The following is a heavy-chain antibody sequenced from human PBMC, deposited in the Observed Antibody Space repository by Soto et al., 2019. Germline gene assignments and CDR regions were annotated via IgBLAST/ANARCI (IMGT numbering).Heavy chain of an antibody. CDR3: ARSQGSSTSLEIYYYYYSGMDV. V-gene: IGHV1-69*01. CDR2: IIPIPGTA. CDR1: GGTFGSYA. D-gene: IGHD2-2*01. Sequence: QVQLVQSGAEVKKPGSSVKVSCKASGGTFGSYAISWVRQAPGQVREWMGGIIPIPGTANYAQKFQGRVTIAADESTSTAYMELSSLRSAATAVYYCARSQGSSTSLEIYYYYYSGMDVWGQGTTVTVSS. J-gene: IGHJ6*02.